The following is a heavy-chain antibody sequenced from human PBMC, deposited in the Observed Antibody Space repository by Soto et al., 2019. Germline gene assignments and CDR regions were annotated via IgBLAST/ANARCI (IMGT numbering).Heavy chain of an antibody. CDR3: ARLRWSVYVHFDS. CDR1: GGSINSGGYY. D-gene: IGHD3-3*01. V-gene: IGHV4-31*03. J-gene: IGHJ4*02. Sequence: QVHLQESGPGLVKPSETLSLTCTVSGGSINSGGYYWSWIRQHPGKGLEWIGYIYYTGATSYDPSLKGRLTMSIDTSKNHFSLRLISVTAADTAVYYCARLRWSVYVHFDSWGQGALVTVSS. CDR2: IYYTGAT.